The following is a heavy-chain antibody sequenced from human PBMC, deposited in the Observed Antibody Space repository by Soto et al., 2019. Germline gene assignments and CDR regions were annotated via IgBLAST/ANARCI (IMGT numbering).Heavy chain of an antibody. D-gene: IGHD1-1*01. CDR2: IDPSAGST. Sequence: EASVKVSCKASGYTLTSFYMHWMRQAPGQGLEWMGVIDPSAGSTTYAQKFKGRVRMTRDTFTSTVFMELSSLRSEDTAVYYCARSPRHPGTTLYHFDSCGQRTLVTVSS. J-gene: IGHJ4*02. CDR3: ARSPRHPGTTLYHFDS. CDR1: GYTLTSFY. V-gene: IGHV1-46*01.